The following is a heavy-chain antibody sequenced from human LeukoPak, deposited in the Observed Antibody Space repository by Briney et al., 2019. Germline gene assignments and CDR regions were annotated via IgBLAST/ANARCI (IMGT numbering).Heavy chain of an antibody. CDR1: GYSISSGYY. CDR3: ARASGSYGSGSYYYYGMDV. CDR2: IFHSGST. D-gene: IGHD3-10*01. Sequence: PSETLSLTCAVSGYSISSGYYWGWIRQPPGEGLEWIGSIFHSGSTYYNPSLTSRVNMSVDTSKNQISLKLSSVTAADTAVYYCARASGSYGSGSYYYYGMDVWGKGTTVTVSS. J-gene: IGHJ6*04. V-gene: IGHV4-38-2*01.